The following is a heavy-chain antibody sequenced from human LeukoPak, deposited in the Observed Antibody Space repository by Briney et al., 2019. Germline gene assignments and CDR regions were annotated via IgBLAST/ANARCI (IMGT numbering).Heavy chain of an antibody. D-gene: IGHD6-19*01. CDR1: RGTFSSYA. J-gene: IGHJ4*02. CDR2: IIPIFGTA. Sequence: SVKVSCKASRGTFSSYAISWVRQAPGQGLEWMGRIIPIFGTANYAQKFQGRVTITTDESTSTAYMELSSLRSEDTAVYYCARDVGIAVAGYYFDYWGQGTLVTVSS. V-gene: IGHV1-69*05. CDR3: ARDVGIAVAGYYFDY.